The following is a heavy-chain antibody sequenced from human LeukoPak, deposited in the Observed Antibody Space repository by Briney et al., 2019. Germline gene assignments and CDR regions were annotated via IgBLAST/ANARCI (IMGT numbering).Heavy chain of an antibody. CDR2: INHSGST. V-gene: IGHV4-34*01. D-gene: IGHD1-26*01. Sequence: PSETLSLTCAVYGGSFSGYYWSWIRQPPGKGLEWIGEINHSGSTNYNPSLKSRVTISVDTSKNQFSLKLSSVTAADTAVYYCARATIGYFDYWGQGTLVTVSS. CDR3: ARATIGYFDY. J-gene: IGHJ4*02. CDR1: GGSFSGYY.